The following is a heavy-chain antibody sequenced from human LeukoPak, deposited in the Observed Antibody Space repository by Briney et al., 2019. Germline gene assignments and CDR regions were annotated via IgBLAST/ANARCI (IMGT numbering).Heavy chain of an antibody. D-gene: IGHD3-22*01. Sequence: SETLSLTCAVYGGSFSGYYWSWIRQPPGKGLEWIGEINHSGSTNYNPSLKSRVTISVDTSKNQFSLKLSSVTAADTAVYYCARAYYYDSSGYYRRYYYYYYMDVWGKGTTVTVSS. CDR3: ARAYYYDSSGYYRRYYYYYYMDV. J-gene: IGHJ6*03. CDR1: GGSFSGYY. V-gene: IGHV4-34*01. CDR2: INHSGST.